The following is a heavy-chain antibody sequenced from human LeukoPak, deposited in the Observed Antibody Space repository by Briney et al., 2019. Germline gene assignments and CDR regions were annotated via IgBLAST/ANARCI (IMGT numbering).Heavy chain of an antibody. CDR2: ISAYNGNT. J-gene: IGHJ5*02. CDR1: GYTFTSYG. D-gene: IGHD3-3*01. V-gene: IGHV1-18*01. CDR3: ARMSITIFGVVIYSWFDP. Sequence: ASVKVSCKASGYTFTSYGISWVRQAPGQGLEWMGWISAYNGNTNYPQKLQGRVTMTTDTSTSTAYMELRSLRSDDTAVYYCARMSITIFGVVIYSWFDPWGQGTLVTVSS.